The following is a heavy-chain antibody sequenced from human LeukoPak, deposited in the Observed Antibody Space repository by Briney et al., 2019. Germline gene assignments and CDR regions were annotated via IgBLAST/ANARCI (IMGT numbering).Heavy chain of an antibody. D-gene: IGHD3-3*01. CDR2: IYYIGST. CDR3: ARGLNYDFWSGHDDAFDI. V-gene: IGHV4-39*07. Sequence: PSETLSLTCTVSGGSISSSSYYWGWIRQPPGKGLEWLGSIYYIGSTYYNPSLKSRVTISVDTSKNQFSLKLSSVTAADTAVYYCARGLNYDFWSGHDDAFDIWGQGTMVTVSS. CDR1: GGSISSSSYY. J-gene: IGHJ3*02.